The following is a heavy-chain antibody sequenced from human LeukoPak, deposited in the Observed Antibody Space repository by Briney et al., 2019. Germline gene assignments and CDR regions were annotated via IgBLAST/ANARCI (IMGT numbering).Heavy chain of an antibody. CDR1: GFTSSSYA. Sequence: GGSLRLSCAASGFTSSSYAMSWVRQAPGKGLEWVSGISGSGGSTYYADSVKGRFTISRDNSKNTLYLQMNSLRAEDTAVYYCAKVRRVGATLTYYYGMDVWGQGTTVTVSS. J-gene: IGHJ6*02. CDR3: AKVRRVGATLTYYYGMDV. CDR2: ISGSGGST. D-gene: IGHD1-26*01. V-gene: IGHV3-23*01.